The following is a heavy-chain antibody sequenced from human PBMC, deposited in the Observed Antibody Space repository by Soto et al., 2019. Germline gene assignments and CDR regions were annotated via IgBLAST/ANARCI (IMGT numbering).Heavy chain of an antibody. V-gene: IGHV5-51*01. J-gene: IGHJ4*02. CDR1: GYSFNRFW. CDR2: IYPYDSDT. CDR3: ARDPTPFGYDSSGYADY. D-gene: IGHD3-22*01. Sequence: GESLKISCQGSGYSFNRFWIGWVGQKPGQGLEWMGRIYPYDSDTRYSPSFQGQVTISRDNSKNTLYLQMNSLRAEDTSVYYCARDPTPFGYDSSGYADYWGQGTLVTVYS.